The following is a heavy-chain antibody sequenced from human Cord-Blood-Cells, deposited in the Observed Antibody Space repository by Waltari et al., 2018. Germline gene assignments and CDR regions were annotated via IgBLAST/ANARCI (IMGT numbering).Heavy chain of an antibody. D-gene: IGHD3-3*01. CDR1: GYTFTGYY. Sequence: QVQLVQSGAEVKKPGASVKVSCKASGYTFTGYYMHWVRKAPGQGREWLGWINHNSGGTNDAQKFQGRVTMTRDTSISTAYRELRRLRSDDTAVYYCARDLDSRDFDYWGQGTLVTVSS. V-gene: IGHV1-2*02. J-gene: IGHJ4*02. CDR3: ARDLDSRDFDY. CDR2: INHNSGGT.